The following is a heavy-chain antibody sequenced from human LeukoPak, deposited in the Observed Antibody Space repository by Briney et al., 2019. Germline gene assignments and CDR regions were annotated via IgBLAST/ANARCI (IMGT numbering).Heavy chain of an antibody. CDR1: GGTFSSYA. CDR3: AGGFDGYGYTDNWFDP. Sequence: SVKVSCKASGGTFSSYAISWVRQAPGQGLEWMGRIIPIFGTANYAQKFQGRVTITTDESTTTAYTELSSLRSADPAVYYCAGGFDGYGYTDNWFDPWGQGTLVTVSS. CDR2: IIPIFGTA. D-gene: IGHD5-24*01. V-gene: IGHV1-69*05. J-gene: IGHJ5*02.